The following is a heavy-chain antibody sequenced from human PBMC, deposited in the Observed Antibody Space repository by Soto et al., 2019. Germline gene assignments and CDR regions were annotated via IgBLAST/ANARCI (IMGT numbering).Heavy chain of an antibody. CDR3: ARTRSGDGSGNYPYFDY. D-gene: IGHD3-10*01. Sequence: GGSLRLSCAASGFTFSSYSMNWVRQAPGKGLEWVSSISSSSSYIYYADSVKGRFTISRDNAKNSLYLQMNSLRAEDTAVYYCARTRSGDGSGNYPYFDYWGQGALVTVSS. J-gene: IGHJ4*02. CDR1: GFTFSSYS. V-gene: IGHV3-21*04. CDR2: ISSSSSYI.